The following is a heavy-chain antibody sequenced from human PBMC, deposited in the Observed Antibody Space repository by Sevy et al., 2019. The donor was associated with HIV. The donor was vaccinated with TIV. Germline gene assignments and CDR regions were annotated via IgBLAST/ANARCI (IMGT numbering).Heavy chain of an antibody. J-gene: IGHJ4*02. Sequence: ATVKVSCKASGYTFTGYYVHWVRQAPGRGLEWMGWINPKTRDTRYTDKFQGRVTMTRDTSISTAYMDLISLTSDDTAVYYCEPYRYNTSFACWGRGTTVTVSS. V-gene: IGHV1-2*02. CDR2: INPKTRDT. D-gene: IGHD1-26*01. CDR1: GYTFTGYY. CDR3: EPYRYNTSFAC.